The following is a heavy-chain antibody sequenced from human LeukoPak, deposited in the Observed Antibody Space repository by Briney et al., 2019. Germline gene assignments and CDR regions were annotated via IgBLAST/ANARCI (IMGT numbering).Heavy chain of an antibody. D-gene: IGHD2-15*01. V-gene: IGHV3-9*01. J-gene: IGHJ4*02. CDR1: GFTFDDYA. CDR3: AKVGRRYCSGGSCPVDY. CDR2: ISWNSGSI. Sequence: PGRSLRLSCAASGFTFDDYAVHWVRQAPGKGLEWVSGISWNSGSIGYADSVKGRFTISRDNAKNSLYLQMNSLRAEDTALYYCAKVGRRYCSGGSCPVDYWGQGTLVTVSS.